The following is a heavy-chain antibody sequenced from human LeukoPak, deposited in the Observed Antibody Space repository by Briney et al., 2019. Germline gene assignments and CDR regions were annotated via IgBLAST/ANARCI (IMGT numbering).Heavy chain of an antibody. CDR3: ARDDYQLGSYYYGMDV. CDR2: IKQDGSEK. CDR1: GFTFSSYA. Sequence: GGSLRLSCAASGFTFSSYAMSWVRQAPGKGLEWVANIKQDGSEKYYVDSVKGRFTISRDNAKSSLFLQMNSLRVEDTAVYYCARDDYQLGSYYYGMDVWGQGTTVTVS. D-gene: IGHD2-2*01. V-gene: IGHV3-7*01. J-gene: IGHJ6*02.